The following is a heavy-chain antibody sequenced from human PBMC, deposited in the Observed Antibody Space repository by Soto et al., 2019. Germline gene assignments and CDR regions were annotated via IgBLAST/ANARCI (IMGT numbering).Heavy chain of an antibody. V-gene: IGHV3-53*01. CDR3: ARGVVTGIIDY. D-gene: IGHD2-21*02. CDR1: GFTVSSNY. J-gene: IGHJ4*02. Sequence: LRLSCAASGFTVSSNYMSWVRQAPGKGLEWVSVIYSGGSTYYADSVRGRFTISRDNSKNTLYLQMNSLRAEDTAVYYCARGVVTGIIDYWGRGTLVTVSS. CDR2: IYSGGST.